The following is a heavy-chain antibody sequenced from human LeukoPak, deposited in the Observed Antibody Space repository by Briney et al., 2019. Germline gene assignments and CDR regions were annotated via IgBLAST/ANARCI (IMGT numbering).Heavy chain of an antibody. CDR3: ARDYGYSLLFY. CDR2: ISGGSGST. J-gene: IGHJ4*02. D-gene: IGHD5-12*01. Sequence: GASVKVSCKASGYTFTNYAIHWIRQAPGQRLEWMGWISGGSGSTKYSQKLLGRVTITRDTSASTAYMELSSLISEDTAVYYCARDYGYSLLFYWGQGTLVSVSS. V-gene: IGHV1-3*01. CDR1: GYTFTNYA.